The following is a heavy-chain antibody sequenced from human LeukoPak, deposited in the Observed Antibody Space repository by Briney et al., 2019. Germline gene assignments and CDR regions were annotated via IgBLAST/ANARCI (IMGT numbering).Heavy chain of an antibody. CDR1: GYTFTGYY. CDR2: INPNSGGT. D-gene: IGHD3-3*01. Sequence: ASVKVSCKASGYTFTGYYMHWVRQAPGQGLEWMGRINPNSGGTNYAQKFQGRVTMTRDTSISTAYMELSRLRSDDTAVYYRAQLEWPNDAFDIWGQGTMVTVSS. J-gene: IGHJ3*02. V-gene: IGHV1-2*06. CDR3: AQLEWPNDAFDI.